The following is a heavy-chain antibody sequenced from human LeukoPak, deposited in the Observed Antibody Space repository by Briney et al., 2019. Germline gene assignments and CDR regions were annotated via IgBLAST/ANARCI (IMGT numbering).Heavy chain of an antibody. CDR2: IYYSGST. J-gene: IGHJ5*02. CDR1: AGSISSSSYY. Sequence: ETLXLTCTVSAGSISSSSYYWAWVRQPPGKGLEWIGNIYYSGSTYYKLSLKSRVTISVDTSKNQFSLKLRSVAAADTAVYYCVRLLYSYGRFDPWGQGTLVTVSS. CDR3: VRLLYSYGRFDP. D-gene: IGHD2-15*01. V-gene: IGHV4-39*01.